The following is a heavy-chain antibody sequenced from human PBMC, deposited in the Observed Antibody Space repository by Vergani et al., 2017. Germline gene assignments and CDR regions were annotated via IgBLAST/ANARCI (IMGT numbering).Heavy chain of an antibody. D-gene: IGHD3-10*01. J-gene: IGHJ6*02. CDR3: AREGHYYGSGSSYYGMDV. Sequence: QVQSVQSGAEVKKPGASVKVSCKASGYTFSTYGISWVRQAPGQGLEWMGWISAYNGNTNYPEKFQGRLTMTTDTSTRTAYMELRSLRSDDTAVYYCAREGHYYGSGSSYYGMDVWGQGTTVTVSS. CDR1: GYTFSTYG. V-gene: IGHV1-18*01. CDR2: ISAYNGNT.